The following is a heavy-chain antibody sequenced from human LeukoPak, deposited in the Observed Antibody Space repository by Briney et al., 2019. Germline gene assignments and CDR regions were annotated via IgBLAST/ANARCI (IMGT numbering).Heavy chain of an antibody. CDR3: ARDPAYCSGGSCHYPYYGMDV. CDR2: IYTSGST. Sequence: PSQTLSLTCTVSGGSISSGDYYWSWIRQPAGKGLEWIGRIYTSGSTNYNPSLKSRVTISVDTSKNQFSLKLSSVTAADTAVYYCARDPAYCSGGSCHYPYYGMDVWGQGTTVTVSS. D-gene: IGHD2-15*01. J-gene: IGHJ6*02. CDR1: GGSISSGDYY. V-gene: IGHV4-61*02.